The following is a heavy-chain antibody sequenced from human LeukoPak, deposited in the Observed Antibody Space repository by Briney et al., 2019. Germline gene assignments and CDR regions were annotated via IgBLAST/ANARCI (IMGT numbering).Heavy chain of an antibody. V-gene: IGHV3-30*02. CDR1: GFTFSAYG. CDR3: ARDRGTSGYIFDY. Sequence: GGSLRLSCAASGFTFSAYGMHWVRQAPGKGLEWVTFISYEESNKYYADSVRGRFTISRDNSKNTVYLQMNSLRAEDTAVYYCARDRGTSGYIFDYWGRGTLVTVSS. CDR2: ISYEESNK. D-gene: IGHD3-22*01. J-gene: IGHJ4*02.